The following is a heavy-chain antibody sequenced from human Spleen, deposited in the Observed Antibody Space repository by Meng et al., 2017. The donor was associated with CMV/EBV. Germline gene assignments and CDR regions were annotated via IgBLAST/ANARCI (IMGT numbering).Heavy chain of an antibody. CDR2: TYYRSKWHY. J-gene: IGHJ4*02. V-gene: IGHV6-1*01. Sequence: QVQLQQSGPGLLKPSQTLSLTCAISGDSVSSDVAAWNWVRKSPWRGLEWLGRTYYRSKWHYAYAASVKGRMTINPDTSKNQFSLLLNSVTPEDTAVYYCARDPEYSYSILDHWGQGTLVTASS. D-gene: IGHD1-26*01. CDR3: ARDPEYSYSILDH. CDR1: GDSVSSDVAA.